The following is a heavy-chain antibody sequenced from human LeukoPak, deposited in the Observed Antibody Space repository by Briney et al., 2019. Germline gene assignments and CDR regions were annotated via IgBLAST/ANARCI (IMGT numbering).Heavy chain of an antibody. J-gene: IGHJ4*02. V-gene: IGHV3-30*02. Sequence: PGGSLRLSCAASGFTFSSYGMHWVRQAPGKGLEWVAFIRYDGSNKYYADSVKGRFTISRDNSKNTLYLQMNSLRAEDPAVYYCARDRYYDSSGYYYHDYWGQGTLVTVSS. CDR1: GFTFSSYG. CDR2: IRYDGSNK. CDR3: ARDRYYDSSGYYYHDY. D-gene: IGHD3-22*01.